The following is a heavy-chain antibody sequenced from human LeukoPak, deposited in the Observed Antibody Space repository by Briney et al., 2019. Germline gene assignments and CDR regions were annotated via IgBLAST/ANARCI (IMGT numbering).Heavy chain of an antibody. CDR2: IASKTDGGTT. CDR3: TTGIRGD. J-gene: IGHJ4*02. V-gene: IGHV3-15*04. CDR1: GFTFSSYG. Sequence: PGGSLRLSCAASGFTFSSYGMNWVRQAPGKGLEWVGRIASKTDGGTTDYAAPVKGRFTISRDDSKNTLFLQMNSLKTEDTAVYYCTTGIRGDCGQGTLVTVSS.